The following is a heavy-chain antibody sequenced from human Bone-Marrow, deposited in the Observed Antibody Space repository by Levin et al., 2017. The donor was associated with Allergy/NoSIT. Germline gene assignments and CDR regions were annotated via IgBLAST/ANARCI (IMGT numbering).Heavy chain of an antibody. CDR2: VYYIEAT. CDR1: GGSVSSGGYY. CDR3: ASGDHTVRLGY. J-gene: IGHJ4*02. V-gene: IGHV4-31*03. Sequence: TLSLTCSVSGGSVSSGGYYWSWIRQLPGKGLEWIGYVYYIEATYYNPSLRSRVTISLDTSKNQFSLTLTSMTAADTGLYFCASGDHTVRLGYWGQGMLVTVSS. D-gene: IGHD4-17*01.